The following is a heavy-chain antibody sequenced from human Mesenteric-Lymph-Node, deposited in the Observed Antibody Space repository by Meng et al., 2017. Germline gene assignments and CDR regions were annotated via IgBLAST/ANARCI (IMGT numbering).Heavy chain of an antibody. Sequence: SETLSLTCAVYGGSFSGYYWSWIRQPPGKGLEWIGYIYYSGSTNYNPSLKSRVTISVDTSKNQFSLKLSSVTAADTAVYYCARAQYSSPSIIGYWGQGTLVTVSS. CDR2: IYYSGST. D-gene: IGHD6-13*01. CDR3: ARAQYSSPSIIGY. J-gene: IGHJ4*02. CDR1: GGSFSGYY. V-gene: IGHV4-59*01.